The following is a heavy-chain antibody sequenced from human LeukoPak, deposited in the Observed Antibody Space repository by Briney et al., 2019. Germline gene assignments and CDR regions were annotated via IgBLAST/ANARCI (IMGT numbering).Heavy chain of an antibody. V-gene: IGHV3-30*04. J-gene: IGHJ4*02. CDR1: GFTFSSYA. Sequence: GGSLRLSCAASGFTFSSYAMHWVRQAPGKGLEWVAVISFDGSNKYYAGSVKGRFTISRDNSKNTLYLQMNSLRAEDTAVYYCAREARRYSSGCSTFDYWGQGTLVTVSS. CDR3: AREARRYSSGCSTFDY. CDR2: ISFDGSNK. D-gene: IGHD6-19*01.